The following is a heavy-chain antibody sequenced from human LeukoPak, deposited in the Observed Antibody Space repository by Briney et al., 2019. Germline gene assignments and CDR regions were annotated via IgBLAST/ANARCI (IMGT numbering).Heavy chain of an antibody. J-gene: IGHJ4*02. V-gene: IGHV3-30-3*01. CDR2: ISYDGSNK. D-gene: IGHD3-22*01. CDR1: GLTFSSYA. CDR3: AREDAYYDSRAFDY. Sequence: GGSLRLSCAASGLTFSSYAMHWVRQAPGKGLEWVAVISYDGSNKYYADSVKGRFTISRDNSKNTLYLQMNSLRAEDTAVYYCAREDAYYDSRAFDYWGQGTLVTVSS.